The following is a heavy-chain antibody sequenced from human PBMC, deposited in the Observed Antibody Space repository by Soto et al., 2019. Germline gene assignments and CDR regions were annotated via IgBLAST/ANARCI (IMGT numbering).Heavy chain of an antibody. CDR3: ARLEYNWNDGHKAFNI. CDR1: GFSLSSSGVG. Sequence: QITLKESGPTLVKPTQTLTLTCTFSGFSLSSSGVGVGWIRQPPGKALEWLALIFWDDDKRYSPSLKSRLTITKDTSKNQVVLTMTNMDPVDTATYYCARLEYNWNDGHKAFNIWGQGTLVTVSS. D-gene: IGHD1-20*01. V-gene: IGHV2-5*02. CDR2: IFWDDDK. J-gene: IGHJ3*02.